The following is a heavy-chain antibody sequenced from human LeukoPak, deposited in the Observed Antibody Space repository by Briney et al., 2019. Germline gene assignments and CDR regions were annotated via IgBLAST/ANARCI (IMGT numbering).Heavy chain of an antibody. D-gene: IGHD3-16*01. Sequence: GGSLRLSCTASGFTFSTYWIHWVRQFPGKGLVCVSQIKIDGSLAIYADSVKGRFPISRDNAKNNLYLQMNSLGTEDTAVYYCVTGHYDSRMYFDLWGRGTLVTVSS. CDR3: VTGHYDSRMYFDL. CDR1: GFTFSTYW. J-gene: IGHJ2*01. CDR2: IKIDGSLA. V-gene: IGHV3-74*01.